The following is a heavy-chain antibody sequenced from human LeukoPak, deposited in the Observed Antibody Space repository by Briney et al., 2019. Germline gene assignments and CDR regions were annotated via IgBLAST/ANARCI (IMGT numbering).Heavy chain of an antibody. CDR2: ISAYNGNT. CDR3: ARVGFQGYCSSTSCYSDAFDI. Sequence: ASVKVSCEASGYTFTSYGISWVRQAPGQGLEWMGWISAYNGNTNYAQKLQGRVTMTTDTSTSTAYMELRSLRSDDTAVYYCARVGFQGYCSSTSCYSDAFDIWGQGTMVTVSS. CDR1: GYTFTSYG. D-gene: IGHD2-2*01. V-gene: IGHV1-18*01. J-gene: IGHJ3*02.